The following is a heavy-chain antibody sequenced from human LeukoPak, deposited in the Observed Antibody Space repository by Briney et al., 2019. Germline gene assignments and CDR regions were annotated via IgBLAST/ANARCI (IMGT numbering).Heavy chain of an antibody. D-gene: IGHD3-22*01. V-gene: IGHV4-4*07. Sequence: SETLSLTCTVSGASISSYYWSWIRQPAGKGLEWIGRIYTSGSTNYNPSLKSRVTMSVDTSKNQFSLKLSSVTAADTAVYYCAREYYYDSSGISLLNNWFDPWGQGTLVTVSS. CDR3: AREYYYDSSGISLLNNWFDP. CDR2: IYTSGST. CDR1: GASISSYY. J-gene: IGHJ5*02.